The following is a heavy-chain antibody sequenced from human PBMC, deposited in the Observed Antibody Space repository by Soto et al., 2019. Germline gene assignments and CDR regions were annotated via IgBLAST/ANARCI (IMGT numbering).Heavy chain of an antibody. CDR1: GYTFTRFA. J-gene: IGHJ4*02. V-gene: IGHV1-3*01. Sequence: QVLLVQSGAEMRNPGAAVKFSCKASGYTFTRFAIHWVRQAPGQGLEWMGWINAVNGNTRYSQNFQGRATLTLDTAADTAYMEVSSLTSGDTATYSCAREGDHYISDYGLDLWGQGTLLTVSS. CDR3: AREGDHYISDYGLDL. D-gene: IGHD3-16*01. CDR2: INAVNGNT.